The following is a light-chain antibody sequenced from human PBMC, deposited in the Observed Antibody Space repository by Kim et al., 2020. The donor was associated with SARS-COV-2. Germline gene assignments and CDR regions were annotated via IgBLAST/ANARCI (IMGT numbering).Light chain of an antibody. CDR3: SSYAGRSVV. V-gene: IGLV2-11*01. CDR2: DVK. Sequence: SALTQPRSVSGSPGQSVTISCTGTNNDVGGYKFVSWYQQHPGKVPKLIIYDVKTRASGVPDRFSASKSGNTASLTISGLQPDDEADYYCSSYAGRSVVFGGGTQLTVL. J-gene: IGLJ2*01. CDR1: NNDVGGYKF.